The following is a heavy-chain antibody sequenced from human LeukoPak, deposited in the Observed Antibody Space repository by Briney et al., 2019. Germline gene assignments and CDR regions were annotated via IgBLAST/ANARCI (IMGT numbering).Heavy chain of an antibody. Sequence: GGSLRLSCAASGFTFSSYAMSWVRQAPGKGLEWVSSISGIGSTSYYGDSVKGRFTISRDNSKNTLYLQMNSLRAEDTAVYYCATDSYNWNDAFDIWGQGTMVTVSP. CDR2: ISGIGSTS. D-gene: IGHD1-1*01. CDR3: ATDSYNWNDAFDI. V-gene: IGHV3-23*01. CDR1: GFTFSSYA. J-gene: IGHJ3*02.